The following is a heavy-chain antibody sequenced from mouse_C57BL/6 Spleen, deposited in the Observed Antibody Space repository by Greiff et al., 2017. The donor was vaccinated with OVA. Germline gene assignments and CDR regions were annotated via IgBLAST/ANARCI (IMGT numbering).Heavy chain of an antibody. CDR2: IYPGSGST. CDR3: ARLGYYGSSYVGNAMDY. Sequence: QVQLKQPGAELVKPGASVKMSCKASGYTFTSYWITWVKQRPGQGLEWIGDIYPGSGSTNYNEKFKSKATLTVDTSSSTAYMQLSSLTSEDSAVYYCARLGYYGSSYVGNAMDYWGQGTSVTVSS. D-gene: IGHD1-1*01. V-gene: IGHV1-55*01. J-gene: IGHJ4*01. CDR1: GYTFTSYW.